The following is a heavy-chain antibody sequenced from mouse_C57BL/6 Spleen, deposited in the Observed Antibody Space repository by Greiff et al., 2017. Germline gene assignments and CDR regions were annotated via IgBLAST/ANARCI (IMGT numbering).Heavy chain of an antibody. CDR1: GYAFSSSW. V-gene: IGHV1-82*01. CDR3: ARWGDAMDY. Sequence: VQLQQSGPELVKPGASVTISCKASGYAFSSSWMNWVKQRPGKGLEWIGRIYPGDGDTNYNGKFKGTATLTADKSSSTAYMQLSSLTSEDSAVYFCARWGDAMDYWGQGTSVTVSA. J-gene: IGHJ4*01. CDR2: IYPGDGDT.